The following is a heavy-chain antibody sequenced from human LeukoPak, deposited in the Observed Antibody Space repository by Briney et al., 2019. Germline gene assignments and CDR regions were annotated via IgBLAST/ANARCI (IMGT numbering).Heavy chain of an antibody. CDR1: GFAFSSFA. CDR3: VKDLRSDFMGVLSRYLSY. D-gene: IGHD2/OR15-2a*01. V-gene: IGHV3-64D*09. J-gene: IGHJ4*02. Sequence: PGGSLRLSCSASGFAFSSFAMHWVRQAPGKGLEYIAAISRNGGSTYYADSVKGRFTISRDNSKNTLYLQMSSLRAEDTAVYLCVKDLRSDFMGVLSRYLSYWGQGTLATVSS. CDR2: ISRNGGST.